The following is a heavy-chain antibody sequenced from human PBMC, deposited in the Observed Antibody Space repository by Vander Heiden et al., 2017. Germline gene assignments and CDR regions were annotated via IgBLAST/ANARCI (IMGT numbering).Heavy chain of an antibody. D-gene: IGHD2-15*01. CDR1: GFTFIRSS. Sequence: EVQLVESGGGMVKPGGSLRLSCAASGFTFIRSSMNWVRQAPGKGLEWVSSISSSSSYIYYADSVKGRCTISRDNAKNSLYLQMNSLRAEDTAVYYCARDGPVQYCSGGSCGIMDVWWEGPTVALSS. CDR2: ISSSSSYI. CDR3: ARDGPVQYCSGGSCGIMDV. V-gene: IGHV3-21*01. J-gene: IGHJ6*01.